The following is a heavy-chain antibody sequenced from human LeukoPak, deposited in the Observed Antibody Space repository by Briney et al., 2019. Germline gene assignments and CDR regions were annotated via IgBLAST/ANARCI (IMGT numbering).Heavy chain of an antibody. D-gene: IGHD6-13*01. J-gene: IGHJ4*02. V-gene: IGHV3-48*01. Sequence: PGGSLRLSCAASGFTFSSYSMNWVRQAPGKGLEWVSYISSSSSTIYYADSVKGRFTISRDNSKNTLYLQMNSLRAEDTAVYYCAKDPVSHGQQLHSFDYWGQGTLVTVSS. CDR3: AKDPVSHGQQLHSFDY. CDR1: GFTFSSYS. CDR2: ISSSSSTI.